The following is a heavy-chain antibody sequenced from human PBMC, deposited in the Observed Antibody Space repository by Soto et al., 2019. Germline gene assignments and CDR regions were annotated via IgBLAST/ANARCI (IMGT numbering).Heavy chain of an antibody. V-gene: IGHV4-39*01. CDR2: IDYSGTA. D-gene: IGHD1-20*01. CDR1: DGSIIFICVI. J-gene: IGHJ4*02. CDR3: ARITRRHLDY. Sequence: SVPLSVSWSVLDGSIIFICVIWVSVRQPPGKGLEWIGNIDYSGTAYFSPSLAPRVTFHVATSKNQFSLTLYSVTAADTAVYYCARITRRHLDYWAQRPRVTVSS.